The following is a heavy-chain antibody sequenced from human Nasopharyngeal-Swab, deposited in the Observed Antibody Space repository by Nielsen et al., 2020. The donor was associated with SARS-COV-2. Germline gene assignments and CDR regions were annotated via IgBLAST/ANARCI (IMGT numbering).Heavy chain of an antibody. CDR1: GFTFSSYG. CDR3: AKDGRVDIVATGYYYYYYMDV. J-gene: IGHJ6*03. V-gene: IGHV3-30*18. CDR2: ISYDGSNK. D-gene: IGHD5-12*01. Sequence: GGSLRLSCAASGFTFSSYGMHWVRQAPGKGLEWVAVISYDGSNKYYADSVKGRFTISRDNSKNTLYLQMYSLRAEDTAVYYCAKDGRVDIVATGYYYYYYMDVWGKGTTVTVSS.